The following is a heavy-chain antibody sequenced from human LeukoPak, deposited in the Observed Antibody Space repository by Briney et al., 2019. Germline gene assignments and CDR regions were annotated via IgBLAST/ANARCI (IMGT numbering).Heavy chain of an antibody. CDR2: ISKDGSDK. CDR3: AKEYDGY. V-gene: IGHV3-30*18. D-gene: IGHD2-8*01. J-gene: IGHJ4*02. Sequence: GGSLRLSCAASGFTFSSYAMSWVRQAPGKGLEWVAVISKDGSDKKYADSVKGRFIISRDNSKNTLYLQMNSLRAEDTAVYYCAKEYDGYWGQGTLVTASS. CDR1: GFTFSSYA.